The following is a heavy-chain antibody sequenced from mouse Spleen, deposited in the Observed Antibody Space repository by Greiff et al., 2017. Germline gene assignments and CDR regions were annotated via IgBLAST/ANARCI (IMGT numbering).Heavy chain of an antibody. V-gene: IGHV1-4*01. CDR3: ARGYYAGRYFDY. CDR1: GYTFTSYT. Sequence: QVQLQQSGAELARPGASVKMSCKASGYTFTSYTMHWVKQRPGQGLEWIGYINPSSGYTKYNQKFKDKATLTADKSSSTAYMQLSSLTSEDSAVYYCARGYYAGRYFDYWGQGTTLTVSS. CDR2: INPSSGYT. D-gene: IGHD2-3*01. J-gene: IGHJ2*01.